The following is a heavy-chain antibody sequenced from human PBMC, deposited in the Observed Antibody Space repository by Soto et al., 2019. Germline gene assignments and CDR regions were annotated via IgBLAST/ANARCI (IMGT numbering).Heavy chain of an antibody. CDR2: IIPILGIA. CDR1: GGTFSSYT. V-gene: IGHV1-69*08. J-gene: IGHJ3*02. CDR3: AREGGNHDALDI. D-gene: IGHD3-16*01. Sequence: QVQLVQSGAEVKKPGSSVKVSCKASGGTFSSYTISWVRQAPGQGLEWMGRIIPILGIANYAQKFQGRVTITADKSTSTAYMELSSLRSEDTAVYYCAREGGNHDALDIWGQGTMVTVSS.